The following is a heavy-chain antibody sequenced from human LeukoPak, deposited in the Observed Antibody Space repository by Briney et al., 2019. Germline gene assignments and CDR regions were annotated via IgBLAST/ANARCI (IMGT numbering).Heavy chain of an antibody. D-gene: IGHD3-10*01. Sequence: ASVNVSCQASRYTFPRYGIRWVRPAAGQGGEGMGWISAYNGNTNYAQKLQGRVTMTTDTSTSTAYMELRSLRSDDTAVYYCARIWIHMVGGVNSPRFFDYWGQGTLVTVSS. CDR1: RYTFPRYG. CDR2: ISAYNGNT. J-gene: IGHJ4*02. CDR3: ARIWIHMVGGVNSPRFFDY. V-gene: IGHV1-18*04.